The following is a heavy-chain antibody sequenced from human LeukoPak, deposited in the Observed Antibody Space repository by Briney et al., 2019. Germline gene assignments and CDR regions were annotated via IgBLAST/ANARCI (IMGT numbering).Heavy chain of an antibody. CDR1: GFTFSSYS. D-gene: IGHD3-22*01. Sequence: GGSLRLSCAASGFTFSSYSMNWVRQAPGKGLEWVSSISSSSYIYYADSVKGRFTISRDNAKNSLYLQMNSLRAEDTAVYYCARDAVIVVKQAFDIWGQGTMVTVSS. V-gene: IGHV3-21*01. J-gene: IGHJ3*02. CDR2: ISSSSYI. CDR3: ARDAVIVVKQAFDI.